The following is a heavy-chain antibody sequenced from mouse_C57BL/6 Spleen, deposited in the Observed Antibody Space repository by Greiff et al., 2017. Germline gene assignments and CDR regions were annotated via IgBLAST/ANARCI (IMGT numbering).Heavy chain of an antibody. D-gene: IGHD1-1*01. CDR1: GYTFTDYN. J-gene: IGHJ4*01. V-gene: IGHV1-22*01. Sequence: VHVKQSGPELVKPGASVKMSCKASGYTFTDYNMHWVKQSHGKSLEWIGYINPNNGGTSYNQKFKGKATLTVNKSSSTAYMELRSLTSEDSAVYYCARELPGKNYAMDYWGQGTSVTVSS. CDR2: INPNNGGT. CDR3: ARELPGKNYAMDY.